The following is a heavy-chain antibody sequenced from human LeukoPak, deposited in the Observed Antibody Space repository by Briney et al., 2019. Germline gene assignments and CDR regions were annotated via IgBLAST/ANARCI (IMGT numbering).Heavy chain of an antibody. CDR2: ISSSRSYM. CDR1: GFSLSAYN. Sequence: GGSLRLSCEGSGFSLSAYNMNWVRQAPGKGLEWVSSISSSRSYMYYADSVKGRFAISRDNSKNSLYLQMNSLRAEDTAIYYCAKLTYYDFWSGTYNAFDIWGQGTMVTVSS. D-gene: IGHD3-3*01. V-gene: IGHV3-21*01. J-gene: IGHJ3*02. CDR3: AKLTYYDFWSGTYNAFDI.